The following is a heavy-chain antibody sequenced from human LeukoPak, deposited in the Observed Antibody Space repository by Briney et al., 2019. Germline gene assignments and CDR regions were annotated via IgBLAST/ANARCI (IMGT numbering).Heavy chain of an antibody. D-gene: IGHD2-15*01. Sequence: GGSLRLSCAASGFTVSSNYMSWVRQAPGKGLEWVSVIYSGGSTYYADSVKGRFTISRDNSKNTLYLQMNSLRAEDTAVYYCAKDKGHCTGGSCYRQDYWGQGTLVTVSS. CDR2: IYSGGST. CDR3: AKDKGHCTGGSCYRQDY. CDR1: GFTVSSNY. V-gene: IGHV3-66*01. J-gene: IGHJ4*02.